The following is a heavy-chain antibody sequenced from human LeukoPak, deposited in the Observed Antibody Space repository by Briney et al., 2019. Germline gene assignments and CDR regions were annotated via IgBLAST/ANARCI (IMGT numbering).Heavy chain of an antibody. V-gene: IGHV3-23*01. D-gene: IGHD6-19*01. CDR1: GFMFTTYA. CDR2: LGGDGGRT. J-gene: IGHJ4*02. CDR3: AKASRQGAVACPLDC. Sequence: GGSPRLSYAASGFMFTTYAMSWVRHAPGKGLEWVSALGGDGGRTYYADSVKGRFTISRDNSKDTVFLQMNSLRADDTAVYYCAKASRQGAVACPLDCWGRGTLVTVSS.